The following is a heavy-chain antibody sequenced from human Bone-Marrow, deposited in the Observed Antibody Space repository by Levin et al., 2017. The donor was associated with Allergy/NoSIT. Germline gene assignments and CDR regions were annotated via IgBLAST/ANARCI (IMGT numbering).Heavy chain of an antibody. CDR2: IYSGGST. Sequence: GGSLRLSCAASGFTVSSNYMSWVRQAPGKGLEWVSVIYSGGSTYYADSVKGRFTISRDNSKNTLYLQMNSLRAEDTAVYYCARDAGDCTNGVCYPNWFDPWGQGTLVTVSS. D-gene: IGHD2-8*01. J-gene: IGHJ5*02. V-gene: IGHV3-66*01. CDR1: GFTVSSNY. CDR3: ARDAGDCTNGVCYPNWFDP.